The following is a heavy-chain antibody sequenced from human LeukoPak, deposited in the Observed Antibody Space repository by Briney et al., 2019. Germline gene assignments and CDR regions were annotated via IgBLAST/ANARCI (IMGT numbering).Heavy chain of an antibody. D-gene: IGHD4/OR15-4a*01. V-gene: IGHV3-23*01. CDR2: ISISGDIT. J-gene: IGHJ4*02. CDR1: GFTFSGTA. CDR3: ANEEVPNDY. Sequence: PGGSLRLSCAVSGFTFSGTAMTWVRQAPGKGLEWVSGISISGDITYYADSVQGRFIIFRDNSKNTVYLQMNSLRVEDTAVYYCANEEVPNDYWGQGTLVTVSS.